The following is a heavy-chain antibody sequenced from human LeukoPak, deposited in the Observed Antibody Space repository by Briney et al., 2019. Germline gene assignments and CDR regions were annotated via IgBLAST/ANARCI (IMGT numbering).Heavy chain of an antibody. CDR2: IRSKAYGGTT. D-gene: IGHD6-19*01. V-gene: IGHV3-49*04. CDR1: GFTYGDYP. Sequence: GGSLRLSCTASGFTYGDYPMSWARQAPGKGLEWVGFIRSKAYGGTTEYAASVKGIFTISRDDSNSIAYLQMNSLKTEDAAVYYCTRASEQWLGRLDYWGQGTLVTVSS. CDR3: TRASEQWLGRLDY. J-gene: IGHJ4*02.